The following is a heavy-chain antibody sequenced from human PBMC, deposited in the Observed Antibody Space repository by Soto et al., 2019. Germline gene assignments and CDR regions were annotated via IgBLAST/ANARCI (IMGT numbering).Heavy chain of an antibody. J-gene: IGHJ4*02. CDR2: IYPGDSDT. CDR1: GYSFTSYW. Sequence: GESLKISCKGSGYSFTSYWIGWVRQMPGKGLEWMWIIYPGDSDTRYSPSFQSQVTLSPDKSNSTDYLQWSSLKASDTAMYYCARLGTAAFDYWGQGTLVTVSS. V-gene: IGHV5-51*01. D-gene: IGHD2-2*01. CDR3: ARLGTAAFDY.